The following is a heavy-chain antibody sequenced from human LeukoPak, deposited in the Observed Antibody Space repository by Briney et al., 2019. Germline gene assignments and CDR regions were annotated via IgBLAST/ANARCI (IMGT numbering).Heavy chain of an antibody. CDR1: GFTFSSYG. J-gene: IGHJ4*02. CDR3: ARNFRQWLVRDGFDY. D-gene: IGHD6-19*01. Sequence: PGRSLRLSCAASGFTFSSYGMHWVRQAPGQGLEWMGIINPSGGSTSYAQKFQGRVTMTRDTSTSTVYMELSSLRSEDTAVYYCARNFRQWLVRDGFDYWGQGTLVTVSS. CDR2: INPSGGST. V-gene: IGHV1-46*01.